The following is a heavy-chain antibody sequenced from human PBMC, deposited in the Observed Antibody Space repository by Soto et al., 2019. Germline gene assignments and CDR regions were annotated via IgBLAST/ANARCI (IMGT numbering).Heavy chain of an antibody. J-gene: IGHJ5*01. CDR1: GFTFTNYA. CDR2: ISATGGLK. V-gene: IGHV3-23*01. D-gene: IGHD1-26*01. CDR3: AREVGAPSGWLDS. Sequence: EVQLSESGGRLGQPGGSLRLSCAASGFTFTNYAMTWVRQSPGKGLQWVSCISATGGLKYYADSVQGRFTISRDNSKNTLYLQMDNLRDEDTAIYYCAREVGAPSGWLDSWGQGTQVTVSS.